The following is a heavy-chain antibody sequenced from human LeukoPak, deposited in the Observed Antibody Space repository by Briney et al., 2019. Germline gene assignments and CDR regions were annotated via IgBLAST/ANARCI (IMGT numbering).Heavy chain of an antibody. D-gene: IGHD5/OR15-5a*01. CDR2: IYHSEST. Sequence: PSETLSLTCAVSGGSISRGGYSWSWIRQRPGKGLEWIGYIYHSESTYYNPSLKSRVTISVDWSKNQCSLKLSSVTAADTAVYYCASCDSVDYGMDVWGQGTTVTVSS. J-gene: IGHJ6*02. CDR1: GGSISRGGYS. CDR3: ASCDSVDYGMDV. V-gene: IGHV4-30-2*01.